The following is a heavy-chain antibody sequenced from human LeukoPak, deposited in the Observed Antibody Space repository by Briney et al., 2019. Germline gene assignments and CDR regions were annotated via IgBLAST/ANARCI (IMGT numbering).Heavy chain of an antibody. V-gene: IGHV3-7*03. CDR1: VFTFSNYL. D-gene: IGHD4/OR15-4a*01. CDR2: IKQDGSEK. J-gene: IGHJ4*02. CDR3: SRDFSA. Sequence: PWGALRLSFPASVFTFSNYLMHWVRQPPWKGRDGVANIKQDGSEKYNLGSVKGRFIISRDNARNSLYLQINNLTAKDAAVRYFSRDFSAWRQGTLLTVSS.